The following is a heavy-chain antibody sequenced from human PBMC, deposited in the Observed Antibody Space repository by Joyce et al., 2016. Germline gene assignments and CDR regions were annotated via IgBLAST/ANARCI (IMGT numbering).Heavy chain of an antibody. CDR3: ARDRRDGYNYNFDY. V-gene: IGHV1-18*01. CDR2: ISAYNANT. Sequence: QVQLVQSGAEVKKPGASGKVSCKASGYTFASYGLSWVRQAPGEGLEWMGWISAYNANTNYAQKLQGRVTMTTDTSTSTAYMELRSLRSDDTAVYYCARDRRDGYNYNFDYWGRGTLVTVSS. D-gene: IGHD5-24*01. CDR1: GYTFASYG. J-gene: IGHJ4*02.